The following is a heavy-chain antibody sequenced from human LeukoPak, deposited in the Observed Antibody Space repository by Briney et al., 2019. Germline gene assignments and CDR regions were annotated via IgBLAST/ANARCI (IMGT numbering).Heavy chain of an antibody. CDR2: INPNSGAT. J-gene: IGHJ4*02. CDR1: GYTFTGYY. CDR3: ARDRRRFIES. Sequence: GASVKVSCKASGYTFTGYYIHWVRQAPGQGLEWVGWINPNSGATTYAQEFQGRDTMTRDTSISTAYMELSRLRSDDTAVYYCARDRRRFIESWGQGTLVTVSS. V-gene: IGHV1-2*02.